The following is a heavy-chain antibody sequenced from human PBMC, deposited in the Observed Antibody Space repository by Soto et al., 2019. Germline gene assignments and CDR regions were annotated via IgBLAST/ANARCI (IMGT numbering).Heavy chain of an antibody. CDR2: IYYSGST. J-gene: IGHJ6*02. CDR3: ARVTDRSGWWLAMCV. CDR1: GDSINSHY. D-gene: IGHD6-19*01. Sequence: QLQLQESGPGLVRPSETLSLTCSVSGDSINSHYWTWIRQPPGEGLEWIGYIYYSGSTNYNPSRKWRVTISLDTSKNQCSLNLSSVAAADTGIYYCARVTDRSGWWLAMCVWGQGTTVTVSS. V-gene: IGHV4-59*11.